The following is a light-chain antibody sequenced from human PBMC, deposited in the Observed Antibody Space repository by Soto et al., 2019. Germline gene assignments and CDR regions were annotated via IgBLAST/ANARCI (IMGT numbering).Light chain of an antibody. CDR3: LQDYYYPLR. J-gene: IGKJ4*01. V-gene: IGKV1-6*01. CDR1: QGIKNH. CDR2: AAS. Sequence: AIQMTQSPSSLSASVGDRVIITCRASQGIKNHLDWYQQKPGKAPNLLINAASTLQNGVRSRFSGSGSGTDFTLTISTLQPEDFATYYCLQDYYYPLRVGGGTMLDIK.